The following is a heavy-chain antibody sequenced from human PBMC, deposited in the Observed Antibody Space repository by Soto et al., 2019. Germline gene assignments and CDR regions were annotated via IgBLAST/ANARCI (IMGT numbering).Heavy chain of an antibody. CDR2: ISQGEGT. CDR1: CGSFSDYY. J-gene: IGHJ4*02. CDR3: ARGSDRAKVGY. Sequence: LCLTCAMYCGSFSDYYGSWFRQPPGKGLEWIGEISQGEGTKYNPSLKSRVTISVDTSKSQVSLRLTSVTGEDTAIYYCARGSDRAKVGYWGQGTLVTVSS. V-gene: IGHV4-34*01. D-gene: IGHD3-22*01.